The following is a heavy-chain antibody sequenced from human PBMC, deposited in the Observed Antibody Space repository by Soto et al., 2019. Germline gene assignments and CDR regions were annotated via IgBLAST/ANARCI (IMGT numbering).Heavy chain of an antibody. CDR2: IYHSGST. CDR1: SCCISSSNW. Sequence: SETLSLTCAVSSCCISSSNWWSLVCQPPGKGLEWIGEIYHSGSTNYNPSLKSRVTISVDKSKNQFSLKLSSVTAADTAVYYCAREGIAVAGTNWFDPWGQGTLVTVSS. CDR3: AREGIAVAGTNWFDP. J-gene: IGHJ5*02. V-gene: IGHV4-4*02. D-gene: IGHD6-19*01.